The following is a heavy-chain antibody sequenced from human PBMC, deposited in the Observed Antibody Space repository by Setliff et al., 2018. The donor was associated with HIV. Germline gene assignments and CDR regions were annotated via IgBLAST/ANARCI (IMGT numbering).Heavy chain of an antibody. CDR3: ARVSSTYWYSIFRNYYYHMDV. J-gene: IGHJ6*03. Sequence: PSETLSLTCTVSGGSISSYYWSWIRQPAGKGLEWIGHIYISGSTNYNPSFNSRVTMSVDTSKTQSSLKLSSVTAADTAVYYCARVSSTYWYSIFRNYYYHMDVWGKGTTVTVSS. CDR1: GGSISSYY. D-gene: IGHD2-8*02. CDR2: IYISGST. V-gene: IGHV4-4*07.